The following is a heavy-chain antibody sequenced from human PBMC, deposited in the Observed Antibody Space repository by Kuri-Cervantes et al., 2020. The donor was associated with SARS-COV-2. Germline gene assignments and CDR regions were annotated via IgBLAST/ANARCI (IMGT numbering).Heavy chain of an antibody. CDR3: ARPLRDNVGYMDV. V-gene: IGHV3-64*02. Sequence: GESLKISCAASGFTFDTYAMHWVRQAPGKGLEYVPAISSNGARTVYVDSVKGRFTTSRDNSKNMLYLQMGSLRPGDMAVYYCARPLRDNVGYMDVWGKGTTVTVSS. D-gene: IGHD2-21*01. CDR1: GFTFDTYA. CDR2: ISSNGART. J-gene: IGHJ6*04.